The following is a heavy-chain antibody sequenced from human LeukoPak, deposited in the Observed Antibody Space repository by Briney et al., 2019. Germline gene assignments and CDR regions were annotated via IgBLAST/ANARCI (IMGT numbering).Heavy chain of an antibody. D-gene: IGHD6-13*01. V-gene: IGHV3-20*04. Sequence: GGSLRLSCAASGVTITDHGMSWVRQVPGKGLEWVSGINWDGEATGYADSVKGRFTISRDNAKKSLYLEMNSLRDDDTALYYCARDLSSSWYSLAYWGQGTLVTVSS. CDR1: GVTITDHG. CDR2: INWDGEAT. CDR3: ARDLSSSWYSLAY. J-gene: IGHJ4*02.